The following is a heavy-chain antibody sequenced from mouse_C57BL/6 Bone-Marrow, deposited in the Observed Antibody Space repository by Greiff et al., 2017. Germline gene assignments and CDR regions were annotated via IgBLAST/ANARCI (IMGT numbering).Heavy chain of an antibody. Sequence: VQLQQPGAELVMPGASVKLSCKASGYTFTSYWMHWVKQRPGKGLEWIGEIDPSDSYTNYNQKFKGKSTLTVDKSSSTAYMQLSSLTSEDSAVYYCARYFFDVWGTGTTVTVTS. CDR3: ARYFFDV. CDR1: GYTFTSYW. V-gene: IGHV1-69*01. J-gene: IGHJ1*03. CDR2: IDPSDSYT.